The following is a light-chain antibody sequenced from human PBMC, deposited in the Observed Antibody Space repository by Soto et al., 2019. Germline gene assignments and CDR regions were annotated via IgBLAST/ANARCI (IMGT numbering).Light chain of an antibody. V-gene: IGKV1-17*01. CDR3: LQHNSYPRT. CDR2: AAS. CDR1: QSIRND. J-gene: IGKJ1*01. Sequence: MTQSPASLSANLGDRATISCRASQSIRNDLAWYQQKPGQAPKLLIYAASNLQSGVPARFSGSGSGTEFTIKISSLQPEDSAIYFCLQHNSYPRTFGQGTKVDI.